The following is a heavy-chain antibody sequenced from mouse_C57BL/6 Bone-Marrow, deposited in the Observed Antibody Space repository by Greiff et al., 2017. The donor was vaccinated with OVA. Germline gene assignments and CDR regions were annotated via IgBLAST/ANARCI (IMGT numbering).Heavy chain of an antibody. V-gene: IGHV5-6*02. J-gene: IGHJ2*01. CDR1: GFTFSSYG. D-gene: IGHD1-1*01. CDR3: ARGTTVFDY. CDR2: ISSGGSYT. Sequence: DVMLVESGGDLVKPGGSLKLSCAASGFTFSSYGMSWVRQTPDKRLEWVATISSGGSYTYYPDSVKGRFTISRDNAKNTLYLQMSSLKSEDTAMYYCARGTTVFDYWAKAPLSQSPQ.